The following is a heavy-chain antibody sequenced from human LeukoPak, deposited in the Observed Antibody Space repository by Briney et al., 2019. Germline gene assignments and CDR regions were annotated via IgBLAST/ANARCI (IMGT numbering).Heavy chain of an antibody. CDR1: GFTFSSYG. V-gene: IGHV3-33*01. CDR2: IWYDGSNK. Sequence: GRSLRLSCAASGFTFSSYGVHWVRQAPGKGLEWVAVIWYDGSNKYYADSVKGRFTISRDNSKNTLYLQMNSLRAEDTAVYYCTTDALTMVRGVIPWGQGTLVAVSS. J-gene: IGHJ5*02. CDR3: TTDALTMVRGVIP. D-gene: IGHD3-10*01.